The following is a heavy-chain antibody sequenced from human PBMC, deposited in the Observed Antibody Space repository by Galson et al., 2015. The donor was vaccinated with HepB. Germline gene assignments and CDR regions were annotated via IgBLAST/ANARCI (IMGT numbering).Heavy chain of an antibody. V-gene: IGHV1-18*04. Sequence: SVKVSCKASGYTFISYGISWVRQAPGQGLEWMGWISTYNGNTNYAQKLQGRVRVTADKSTSTAYMELSSLGSEDTAVYYCARDRGYCSGGDCYVPIFDYWGQGTLVTVSS. J-gene: IGHJ4*02. D-gene: IGHD2-15*01. CDR2: ISTYNGNT. CDR3: ARDRGYCSGGDCYVPIFDY. CDR1: GYTFISYG.